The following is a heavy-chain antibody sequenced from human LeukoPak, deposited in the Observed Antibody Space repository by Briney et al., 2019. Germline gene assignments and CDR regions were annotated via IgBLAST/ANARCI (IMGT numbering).Heavy chain of an antibody. CDR1: GFIFSDYH. V-gene: IGHV3-11*05. CDR2: ISGSNTYT. CDR3: ARAPKYCSGGNCADY. D-gene: IGHD2-15*01. Sequence: GGSLRLSCATSGFIFSDYHMNWIRQAPGKGLDGVSQISGSNTYTNYADSVKGRFTISRDNARDSLYLQMNSLGDEDTAVYYCARAPKYCSGGNCADYWGQGTLVTVSS. J-gene: IGHJ4*02.